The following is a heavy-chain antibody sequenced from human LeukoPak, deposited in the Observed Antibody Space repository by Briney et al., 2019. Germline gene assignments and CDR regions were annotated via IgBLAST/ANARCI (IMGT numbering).Heavy chain of an antibody. D-gene: IGHD6-13*01. J-gene: IGHJ4*02. CDR1: GFNVSSNY. V-gene: IGHV3-53*01. Sequence: PGGSLRLSCAASGFNVSSNYMSWVRQAPGKGLEWVSVIFTSGSTFYADSVKGRFTISRDNSKNTLYLQMNSLRAEDTAVYYCAKLGAAAGRNWYVYWGQGTLVTVSS. CDR2: IFTSGST. CDR3: AKLGAAAGRNWYVY.